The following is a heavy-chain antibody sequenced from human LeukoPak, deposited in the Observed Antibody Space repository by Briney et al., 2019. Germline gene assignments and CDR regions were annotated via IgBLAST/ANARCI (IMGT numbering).Heavy chain of an antibody. CDR2: INPNSGGT. Sequence: ASVKVSCKASGYTFTGYYMHWVRQAPGQGREWMGRINPNSGGTNYAQKFQGRVTMTRDTSISTAYMELSRLRSDDTAVYYCARDPSGYGVPFDYWGQGTLVTVSS. CDR1: GYTFTGYY. D-gene: IGHD2-2*01. CDR3: ARDPSGYGVPFDY. V-gene: IGHV1-2*06. J-gene: IGHJ4*02.